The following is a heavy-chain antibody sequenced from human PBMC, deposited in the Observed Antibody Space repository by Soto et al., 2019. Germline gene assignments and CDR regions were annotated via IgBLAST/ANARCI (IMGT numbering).Heavy chain of an antibody. D-gene: IGHD3-3*02. Sequence: QVQLVESGGGVVQPGGSLRLSCAASGFTFSTYAMHWVRQAPGKGLEWVAVMWYDGRQKYYADSVKGRFTISRDNSKNTVSLQMSSLRAEDTAVYYCARAKTSLASRLYYGMDVWGQGTTVIVSS. CDR1: GFTFSTYA. J-gene: IGHJ6*02. CDR2: MWYDGRQK. V-gene: IGHV3-33*01. CDR3: ARAKTSLASRLYYGMDV.